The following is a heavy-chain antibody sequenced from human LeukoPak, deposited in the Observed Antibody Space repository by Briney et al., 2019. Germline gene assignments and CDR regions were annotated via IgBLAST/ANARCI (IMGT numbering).Heavy chain of an antibody. Sequence: GGSLRLSCAASGFTFSSYAMSWVRQAPGKGLEWVSAIIGSGGSTYYADSVKGGFTSSRDNSTNTLYLQMNSLRAEDTAVYSCAKDASSAALPDSWGQGTLVTVSS. CDR2: IIGSGGST. D-gene: IGHD2-2*01. CDR3: AKDASSAALPDS. V-gene: IGHV3-23*01. CDR1: GFTFSSYA. J-gene: IGHJ4*02.